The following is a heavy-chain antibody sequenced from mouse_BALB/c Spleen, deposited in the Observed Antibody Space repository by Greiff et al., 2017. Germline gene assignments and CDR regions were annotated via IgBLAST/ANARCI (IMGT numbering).Heavy chain of an antibody. D-gene: IGHD1-1*01. CDR1: GFTFSSYG. J-gene: IGHJ4*01. CDR3: ARGGDYYGSSYYAMDY. V-gene: IGHV5-6-5*01. CDR2: ISSGGST. Sequence: EVQLVESGGDLVKPGGSLKLSCAASGFTFSSYGMSWVRQTPDKRLEWVATISSGGSTYYPDSVKGRFTISRDNARNILYLQMSSLRSEDTAMYYCARGGDYYGSSYYAMDYWGQGTSVTVSS.